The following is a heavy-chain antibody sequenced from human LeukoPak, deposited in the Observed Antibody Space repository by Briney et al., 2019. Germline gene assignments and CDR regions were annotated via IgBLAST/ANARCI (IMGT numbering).Heavy chain of an antibody. J-gene: IGHJ4*02. CDR2: ISGRGGST. CDR3: AKDDYDYVWGSYRFDY. Sequence: GGSLRLSCAASGFTFSSYGMSWVRQAPGKGLEWVSAISGRGGSTYYADSVKGRFTISRDNSKNTLYLQMNSLRAEDTAVYYCAKDDYDYVWGSYRFDYWGQGTLVTVSS. D-gene: IGHD3-16*02. CDR1: GFTFSSYG. V-gene: IGHV3-23*01.